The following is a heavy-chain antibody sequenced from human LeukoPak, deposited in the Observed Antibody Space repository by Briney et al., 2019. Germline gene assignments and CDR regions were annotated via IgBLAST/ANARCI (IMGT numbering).Heavy chain of an antibody. CDR2: IYYSGST. D-gene: IGHD5-18*01. V-gene: IGHV4-39*01. CDR3: ARRRPRGYGYDY. CDR1: GGSISSSSYY. Sequence: PSETLSLTCTVSGGSISSSSYYWGWIRQPPGKGLEWIGSIYYSGSTYYNPSLKSRVTISVDTSKNQFSLKLSSATAADTAVYYCARRRPRGYGYDYWGQGTLVTVSS. J-gene: IGHJ4*02.